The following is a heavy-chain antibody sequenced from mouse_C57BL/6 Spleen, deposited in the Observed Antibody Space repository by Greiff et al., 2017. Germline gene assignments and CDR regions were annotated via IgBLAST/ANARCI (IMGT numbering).Heavy chain of an antibody. CDR2: IDPSDSYT. J-gene: IGHJ1*03. Sequence: VQLQQSGAELVMPGASVKLSCKASGYTFTSYWMHWVKQRPGQGLEWIGEIDPSDSYTNYNQKFKGKSTLTVDKSSSTAYMQLSSLTSEDSAVYYCARTPPYYGSTGWYFDVWGTGTTVTVSS. V-gene: IGHV1-69*01. CDR3: ARTPPYYGSTGWYFDV. D-gene: IGHD1-1*01. CDR1: GYTFTSYW.